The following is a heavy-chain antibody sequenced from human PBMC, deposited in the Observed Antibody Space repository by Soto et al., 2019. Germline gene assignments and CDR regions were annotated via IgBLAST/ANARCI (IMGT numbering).Heavy chain of an antibody. J-gene: IGHJ4*02. CDR2: IYYSGST. V-gene: IGHV4-39*01. CDR1: GGSISSSSYY. Sequence: QLQLQESGPGLVKPSENLSITCTVSGGSISSSSYYWGWIRQPPGKGLEWIGSIYYSGSTYYNPTLKSRVTISVDPSKTQFSLTLSSVTAADTAVYYCARHTPAISISDHWGQGTLVTVSS. D-gene: IGHD2-15*01. CDR3: ARHTPAISISDH.